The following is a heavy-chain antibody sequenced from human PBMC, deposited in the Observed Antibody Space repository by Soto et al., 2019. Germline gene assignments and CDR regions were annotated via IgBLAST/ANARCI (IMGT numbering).Heavy chain of an antibody. J-gene: IGHJ5*02. CDR2: ISSSSSTI. CDR3: ARERFGESSPGDWFDP. Sequence: EVQLVESGGGLVQPGGSLRLSCAASGFTFSSYSMNWVRQAPGKGLEWVSYISSSSSTIYYADSVKGRFTISRDNAKNSLYLQMNSLRAEETAVYYCARERFGESSPGDWFDPWGQGTLVTVSS. CDR1: GFTFSSYS. V-gene: IGHV3-48*01. D-gene: IGHD3-10*01.